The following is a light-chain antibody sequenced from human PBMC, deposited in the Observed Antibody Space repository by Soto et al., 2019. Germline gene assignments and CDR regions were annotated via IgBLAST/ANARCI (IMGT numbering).Light chain of an antibody. CDR1: SSNIGAGYD. V-gene: IGLV1-40*01. CDR2: GNS. Sequence: QSVLTQPPSVSGAPGQRVTISCTGSSSNIGAGYDVHWYQQLPGTAPKLLIYGNSNRPSGVPDRFSGSKSGTSASLAITGLKPEDEADYHCQSYDSSLSVPGVFGTGPKLTAL. J-gene: IGLJ1*01. CDR3: QSYDSSLSVPGV.